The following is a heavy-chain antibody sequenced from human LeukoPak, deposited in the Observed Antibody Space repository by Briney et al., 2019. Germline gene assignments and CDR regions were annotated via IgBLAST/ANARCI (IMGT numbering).Heavy chain of an antibody. Sequence: GGSLRLSCAASGFTVSSNYMSWVRQAPGEGLEWGSVIYSGGSTYYADSVKGRFTISRDNSKNTLYLQMNSLRAEDTAVYYCARDSRVTTRSYYYYMDVWGKGTTVTVSS. CDR3: ARDSRVTTRSYYYYMDV. D-gene: IGHD4-11*01. CDR2: IYSGGST. V-gene: IGHV3-53*01. J-gene: IGHJ6*03. CDR1: GFTVSSNY.